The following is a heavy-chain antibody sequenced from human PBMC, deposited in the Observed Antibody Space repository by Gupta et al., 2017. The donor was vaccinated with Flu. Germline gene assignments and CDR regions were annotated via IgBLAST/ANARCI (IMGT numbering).Heavy chain of an antibody. Sequence: EVQLVESGGGLVQTGGSLRLSCVISGFPFSDSHMNWIRQAPGKGLEWISYIGSGGNTDYADSVRGRFTISRDNARDSLFLQMNSLRDEDTALYYCARDLNWAFIFWGQGALVTGSS. CDR2: IGSGGNT. D-gene: IGHD3-16*01. V-gene: IGHV3-48*02. CDR3: ARDLNWAFIF. CDR1: GFPFSDSH. J-gene: IGHJ4*02.